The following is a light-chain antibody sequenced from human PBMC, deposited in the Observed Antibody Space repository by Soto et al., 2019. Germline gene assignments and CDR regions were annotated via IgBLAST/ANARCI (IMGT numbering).Light chain of an antibody. V-gene: IGKV3-15*01. CDR2: GAS. CDR1: QSVSSN. CDR3: ERYNNWLFT. Sequence: EIVVTQSPATLSVSPGERATLSCRASQSVSSNLAWYQQKPGQAPRLLIYGASTRATGIPARFSGSGSGTEFTLTFSSLLSEDFAVYYCERYNNWLFTFGPGTKVDIK. J-gene: IGKJ3*01.